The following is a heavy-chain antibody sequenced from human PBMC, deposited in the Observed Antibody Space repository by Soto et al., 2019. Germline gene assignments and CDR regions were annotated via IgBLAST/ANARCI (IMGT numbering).Heavy chain of an antibody. V-gene: IGHV4-34*01. D-gene: IGHD6-13*01. CDR2: INHSGST. CDR3: ARDGSTYSSSWDY. CDR1: GGSFSGYY. Sequence: QVQLQQWGAGLLKPPETLSLTCAVYGGSFSGYYWSWIRQPPGKGLEWIGEINHSGSTNYNPSLKSRVTISVDTSKNQFSLKLSSVTAADTAVYYCARDGSTYSSSWDYWGQGTLVTVSS. J-gene: IGHJ4*02.